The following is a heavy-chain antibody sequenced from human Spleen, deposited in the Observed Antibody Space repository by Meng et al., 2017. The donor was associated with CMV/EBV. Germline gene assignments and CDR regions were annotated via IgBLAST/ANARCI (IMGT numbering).Heavy chain of an antibody. J-gene: IGHJ6*02. Sequence: ASVKVSCKTSGYSFGSYDINWVRQATGEGLEWMGWVNADSGNRGYAQKFKGRVTMTTSSSMNIAYMERSSLRSEDTAVYYCASFSDGDSKYQYAVDVWGQGTTVTVSS. D-gene: IGHD2-2*01. CDR1: GYSFGSYD. CDR2: VNADSGNR. V-gene: IGHV1-8*02. CDR3: ASFSDGDSKYQYAVDV.